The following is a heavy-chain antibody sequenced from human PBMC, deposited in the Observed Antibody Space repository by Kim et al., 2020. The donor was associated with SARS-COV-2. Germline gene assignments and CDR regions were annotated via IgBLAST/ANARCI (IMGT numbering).Heavy chain of an antibody. CDR2: ISGSGGST. CDR3: AKAVVTALYYYYGMDV. V-gene: IGHV3-23*01. J-gene: IGHJ6*02. D-gene: IGHD2-21*02. CDR1: GFTFSSYA. Sequence: GGSLRLSCAASGFTFSSYAMSWVRQAPGKGLEWVSAISGSGGSTYYADSVKGRFTISRDNSKNTLYLQMNSLRAEDTAVYYCAKAVVTALYYYYGMDVWGQGTTVTVS.